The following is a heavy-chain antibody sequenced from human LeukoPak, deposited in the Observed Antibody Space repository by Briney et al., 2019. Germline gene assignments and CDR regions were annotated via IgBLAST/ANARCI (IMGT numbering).Heavy chain of an antibody. CDR1: GFTFSSYA. D-gene: IGHD1-26*01. Sequence: GGSLRLSCAASGFTFSSYAMSWVRQAPGKGLEWVSAISGSGGSTYYADSVKGRFTISRDNSKNTLFLQMNSLRAEDTAVYYCARGSGSYSYFDYWGQGTLVTVSS. CDR2: ISGSGGST. V-gene: IGHV3-23*01. J-gene: IGHJ4*02. CDR3: ARGSGSYSYFDY.